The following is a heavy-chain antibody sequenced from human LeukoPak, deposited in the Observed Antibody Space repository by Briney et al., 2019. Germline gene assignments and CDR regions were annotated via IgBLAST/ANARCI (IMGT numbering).Heavy chain of an antibody. V-gene: IGHV4-38-2*01. CDR3: ARFDYRWGESYGMDAFDL. J-gene: IGHJ3*01. D-gene: IGHD3-16*01. CDR1: GYSISNGFA. Sequence: SETLSLTCAVSGYSISNGFAWGWVRQPPGKGLEWIGNMHHSGSTYYNPSLKNRVTISVDRSKNRFSLNLSSVTAADTAVYYCARFDYRWGESYGMDAFDLWGQGTLVTVSS. CDR2: MHHSGST.